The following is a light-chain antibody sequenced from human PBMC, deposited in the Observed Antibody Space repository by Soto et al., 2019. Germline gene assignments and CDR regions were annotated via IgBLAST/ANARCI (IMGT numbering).Light chain of an antibody. Sequence: DTRMTQSPSTLSASVGDRVTITCRASQSISNWLAWYQQKPGKAPKLLIYDASNLESGVPSRFSGSGSGTDFTLTISSLQPEDFATYYCQQSYSTPRNFGPGTKVDI. CDR2: DAS. CDR1: QSISNW. CDR3: QQSYSTPRN. V-gene: IGKV1-5*01. J-gene: IGKJ3*01.